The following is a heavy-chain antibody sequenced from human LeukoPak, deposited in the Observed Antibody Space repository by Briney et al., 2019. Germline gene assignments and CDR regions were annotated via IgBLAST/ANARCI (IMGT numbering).Heavy chain of an antibody. CDR1: GFTFSSYA. D-gene: IGHD3-3*01. CDR2: IWYDGSNK. CDR3: ARGAYCDFWSGPIDY. J-gene: IGHJ4*02. V-gene: IGHV3-33*08. Sequence: GGSLRLSCAASGFTFSSYAMHWVRQAPGKGLEWVAVIWYDGSNKYYADSVKGRFTISRDNSKNTLYLQMNSLRAEDTAVYYCARGAYCDFWSGPIDYWGQGTLVTVSS.